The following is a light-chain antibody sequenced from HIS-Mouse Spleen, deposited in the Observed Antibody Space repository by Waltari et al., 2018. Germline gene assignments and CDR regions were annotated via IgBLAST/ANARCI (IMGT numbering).Light chain of an antibody. CDR1: SSNIGSNY. CDR3: AAWDDSLSGPV. J-gene: IGLJ3*02. CDR2: RNN. V-gene: IGLV1-47*01. Sequence: QSVLTQPPSASGTPGQRVTISCSGSSSNIGSNYVYWYQQLPGTAPKLLIDRNNQRPSVVPDRFSGSKSGTSASLASSGLRSEDEADYYCAAWDDSLSGPVFGGGTKLTVL.